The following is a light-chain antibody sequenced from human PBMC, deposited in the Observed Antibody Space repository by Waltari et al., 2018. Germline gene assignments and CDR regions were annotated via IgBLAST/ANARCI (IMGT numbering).Light chain of an antibody. J-gene: IGLJ3*02. Sequence: QTVVTQEPSLSVSPGGTVTLTCALSSGSLSTTSYATWYQQTPGQAQRTLVYKANARSSGVPARFSGSILGNTAALTITGAQADDESDYYCALYMGSGIWVFGGGTRLTVL. CDR2: KAN. V-gene: IGLV8-61*01. CDR1: SGSLSTTSY. CDR3: ALYMGSGIWV.